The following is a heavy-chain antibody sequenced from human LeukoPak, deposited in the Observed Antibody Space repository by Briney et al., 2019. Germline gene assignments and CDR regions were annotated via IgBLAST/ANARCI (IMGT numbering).Heavy chain of an antibody. V-gene: IGHV4-38-2*02. CDR3: ARAPPGIAAAPPDY. CDR2: IYHSGST. J-gene: IGHJ4*02. D-gene: IGHD6-13*01. CDR1: GYSISSGYY. Sequence: SVTLSLTCTVSGYSISSGYYWGWIRQPPGKGLEWIGSIYHSGSTYYNPSLKSRVTISVDTSKNQFSLKLSSVTAADTAVYYCARAPPGIAAAPPDYWGQGTLVTVSS.